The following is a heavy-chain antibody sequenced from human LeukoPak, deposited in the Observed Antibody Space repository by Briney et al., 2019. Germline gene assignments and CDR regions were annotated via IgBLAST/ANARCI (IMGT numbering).Heavy chain of an antibody. J-gene: IGHJ4*02. CDR2: IKQDGSEK. V-gene: IGHV3-7*01. CDR3: ARGSPYFYGTDLDY. CDR1: GFTFSIYW. Sequence: GGSLRLSCAAAGFTFSIYWMSWVRQAPGKGVEWVANIKQDGSEKYYVDSVKGRFTISRDNAKNSLYLQMNRLRAEDTAVYYCARGSPYFYGTDLDYWGQGTLVTVSS. D-gene: IGHD3-10*01.